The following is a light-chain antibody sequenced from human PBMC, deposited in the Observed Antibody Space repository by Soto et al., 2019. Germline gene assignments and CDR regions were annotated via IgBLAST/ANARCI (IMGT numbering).Light chain of an antibody. CDR2: GAS. CDR3: HQQETSPPT. CDR1: QTVNSPY. V-gene: IGKV3-20*01. Sequence: EIVLTQSPGTLSLSPGESGILSCRTSQTVNSPYLAWYQQKPGQAPRLLISGASTRATGIPDGVSGSGSGTEFTLAISRLESEDFAVYYFHQQETSPPTFGPGTKVDVK. J-gene: IGKJ3*01.